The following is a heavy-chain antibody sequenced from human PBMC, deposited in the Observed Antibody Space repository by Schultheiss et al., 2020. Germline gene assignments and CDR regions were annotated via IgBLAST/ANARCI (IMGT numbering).Heavy chain of an antibody. CDR1: GFTFGDYA. D-gene: IGHD2-2*01. J-gene: IGHJ6*02. V-gene: IGHV4-34*01. CDR2: INHSGST. Sequence: GSLRLSCTASGFTFGDYAMSWFRQAPGKGLEWIGEINHSGSTNYNPSLKSRVTISVDTSKNQFSLKLSSVTAADTAVYYCARPPAVPRHDYYYGMDVWGQGTTVTVSS. CDR3: ARPPAVPRHDYYYGMDV.